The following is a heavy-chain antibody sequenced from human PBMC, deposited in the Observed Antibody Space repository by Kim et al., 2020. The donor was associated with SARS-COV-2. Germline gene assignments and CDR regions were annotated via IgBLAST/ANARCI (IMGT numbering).Heavy chain of an antibody. Sequence: SETLSLTCTVSGGSISSSSYYWGWIRQPPGKGLEWIGSIYYSGSTYYNPSLKSRVTISVDTSKNQFSLKLSSVTAADTAVYYCARRPGITIFGVDHWGQGTLVTVSS. V-gene: IGHV4-39*01. CDR3: ARRPGITIFGVDH. J-gene: IGHJ4*02. CDR1: GGSISSSSYY. D-gene: IGHD3-3*01. CDR2: IYYSGST.